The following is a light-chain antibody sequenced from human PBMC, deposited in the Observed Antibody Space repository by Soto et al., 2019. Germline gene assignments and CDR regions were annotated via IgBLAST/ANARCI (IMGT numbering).Light chain of an antibody. V-gene: IGKV3-20*01. J-gene: IGKJ4*02. CDR3: QQYGSSGT. CDR1: QSVRSSY. Sequence: EIVFTQSPGTLSLSPGERATLSCRASQSVRSSYLAWYQQKPGQAPRLLIYGASNRATGTPDRFSGSGSGTDFTLTISRLEPEDLAVYYCQQYGSSGTFGRGTKVDIK. CDR2: GAS.